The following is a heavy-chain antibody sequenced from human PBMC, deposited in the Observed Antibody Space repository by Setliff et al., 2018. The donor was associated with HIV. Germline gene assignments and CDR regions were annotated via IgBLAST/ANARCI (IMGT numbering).Heavy chain of an antibody. CDR2: IMSSSSYI. CDR3: ARDRLESLWYGDLHYTDV. CDR1: GFTFSSYT. Sequence: PGGSLRLSCAASGFTFSSYTMNWVRQAPGKGLEWVSSIMSSSSYINYADSVKGRFTISRDNAKNSLYLQMNSLRAEDTAVYYCARDRLESLWYGDLHYTDVWGKGTTVTVSS. D-gene: IGHD3-10*01. V-gene: IGHV3-21*01. J-gene: IGHJ6*03.